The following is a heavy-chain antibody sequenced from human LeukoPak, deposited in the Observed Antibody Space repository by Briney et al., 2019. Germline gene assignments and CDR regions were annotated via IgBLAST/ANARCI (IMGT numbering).Heavy chain of an antibody. J-gene: IGHJ4*02. V-gene: IGHV1-2*06. D-gene: IGHD3-10*01. CDR3: ASHYGPGPV. CDR1: GYTFNDHH. CDR2: IQPKSGNI. Sequence: GASVKVSCKASGYTFNDHHIHWVRQAPGQGLEWMGRIQPKSGNIDYAQKFQGRATITRDTSITTGYMELTSLIFDDTAVYYCASHYGPGPVWGQGTLVTVS.